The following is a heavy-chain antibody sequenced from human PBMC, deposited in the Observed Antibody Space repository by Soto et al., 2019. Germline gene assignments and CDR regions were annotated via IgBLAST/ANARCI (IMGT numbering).Heavy chain of an antibody. CDR2: ISAYNGNT. V-gene: IGHV1-18*01. J-gene: IGHJ4*02. CDR1: GYTFTSYG. CDR3: ARDLLQYYDILTGYYKGSYFDY. D-gene: IGHD3-9*01. Sequence: GASLKVSCKASGYTFTSYGISWVRQAPGQGLEWMGWISAYNGNTNYAQKLQGRVTMTTDTSTSTAYMELRSLRSDDTAVYYCARDLLQYYDILTGYYKGSYFDYWGQGTLVTVSS.